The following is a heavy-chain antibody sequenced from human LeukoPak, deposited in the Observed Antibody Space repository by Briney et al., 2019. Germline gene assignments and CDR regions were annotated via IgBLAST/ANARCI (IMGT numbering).Heavy chain of an antibody. CDR1: GYTFTSYY. Sequence: ASVKVSCKASGYTFTSYYMHWVRQAPGQGLEWMGIINPSGGGTNYAQKFQGRVTMTRDTSISTAYMELSRLRSDDTAVYYCARTPAEYCSGGSCYSSPYYYYMDVWGKGTTVTVSS. CDR3: ARTPAEYCSGGSCYSSPYYYYMDV. CDR2: INPSGGGT. D-gene: IGHD2-15*01. J-gene: IGHJ6*03. V-gene: IGHV1-2*02.